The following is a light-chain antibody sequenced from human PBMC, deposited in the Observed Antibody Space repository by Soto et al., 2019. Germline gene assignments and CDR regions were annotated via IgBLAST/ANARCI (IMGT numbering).Light chain of an antibody. Sequence: DTQMTQSPSSLSASVGDRVTIPCRASQDISKSLVWFQQKPGKAPKTLIYGASSLQNGVPSKFRGSGSGTDCTLTISRLQPEDFETYYCQQYKSYPITFGQGTRLEIK. CDR3: QQYKSYPIT. CDR1: QDISKS. V-gene: IGKV1-16*02. J-gene: IGKJ5*01. CDR2: GAS.